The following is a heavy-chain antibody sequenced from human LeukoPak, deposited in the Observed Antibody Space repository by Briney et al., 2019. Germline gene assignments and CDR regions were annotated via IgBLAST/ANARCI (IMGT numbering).Heavy chain of an antibody. D-gene: IGHD1-26*01. J-gene: IGHJ4*02. CDR1: GFTFDDYG. CDR2: ITGSSSSI. V-gene: IGHV3-21*06. CDR3: AREEAMSGIFDY. Sequence: PGGSLRLSCAASGFTFDDYGMSWVRQAPGKGLEWVSSITGSSSSIYYADSLKGRFAISRDNARNSLYLQMNSLRTEDTAVYYCAREEAMSGIFDYWGQGTLVTVSS.